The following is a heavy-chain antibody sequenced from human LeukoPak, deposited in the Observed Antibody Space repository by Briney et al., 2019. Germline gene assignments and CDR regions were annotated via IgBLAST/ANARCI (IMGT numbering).Heavy chain of an antibody. Sequence: LEPLSLTCTASLGSLSSYYRSWLRESHGQGIERIGHIYFSGRTTYNPSLGSRLTISADTSTSQLSLKLSSVTAADTAVYYCARHKPTGSYPLELWGQGTLVTVSS. CDR2: IYFSGRT. J-gene: IGHJ4*02. V-gene: IGHV4-59*08. D-gene: IGHD3-10*01. CDR3: ARHKPTGSYPLEL. CDR1: LGSLSSYY.